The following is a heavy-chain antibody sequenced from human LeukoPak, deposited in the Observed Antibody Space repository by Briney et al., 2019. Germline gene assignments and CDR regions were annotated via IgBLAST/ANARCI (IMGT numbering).Heavy chain of an antibody. V-gene: IGHV3-30-3*01. J-gene: IGHJ4*02. Sequence: GGSLRLSCAASGFTFSSYAMSWVRQAPGKGLEWVAVISYDGSNKYYADSVKGRFTISRDNSKNTLYLQMNSLRAEDTAVYYCAGFPIVVVVAATQDYWGQGTLVTVSS. CDR2: ISYDGSNK. D-gene: IGHD2-15*01. CDR1: GFTFSSYA. CDR3: AGFPIVVVVAATQDY.